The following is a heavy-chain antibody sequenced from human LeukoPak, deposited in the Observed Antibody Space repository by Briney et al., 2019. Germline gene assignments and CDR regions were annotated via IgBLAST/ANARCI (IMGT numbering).Heavy chain of an antibody. D-gene: IGHD3-16*01. V-gene: IGHV4-59*01. J-gene: IGHJ4*02. CDR1: GGSISSYY. CDR2: IYYSGST. Sequence: PSETLSLTCTVSGGSISSYYWSWIRQPPGKGLEWIGYIYYSGSTNYNPSLKSRVTISVDTSKNQFSLKLSSVTAADTAVYYCARWGGKRHFDYWGQGTLVTVSS. CDR3: ARWGGKRHFDY.